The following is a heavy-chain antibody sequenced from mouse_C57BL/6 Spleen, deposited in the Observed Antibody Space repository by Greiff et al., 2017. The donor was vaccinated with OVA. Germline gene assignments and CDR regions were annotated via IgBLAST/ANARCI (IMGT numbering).Heavy chain of an antibody. CDR2: IDPSDSYT. J-gene: IGHJ2*01. Sequence: VQLQQSGAELVRPGTSVKLSCKASGYTFTSYWMHWVKQRPGQGLEWIGVIDPSDSYTNYNQKFKGKATLTVDTSSSTAYMQLSSLTSEDSAVYSYARSPATGSFDYWGQGTTLTVSS. V-gene: IGHV1-59*01. CDR3: ARSPATGSFDY. D-gene: IGHD4-1*02. CDR1: GYTFTSYW.